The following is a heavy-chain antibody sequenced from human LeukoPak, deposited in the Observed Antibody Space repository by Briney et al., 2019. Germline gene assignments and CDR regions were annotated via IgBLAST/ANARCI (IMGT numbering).Heavy chain of an antibody. CDR1: GYTFTSYD. D-gene: IGHD3-22*01. CDR2: TNPNSGNT. V-gene: IGHV1-8*01. CDR3: ARHPETYYDRTVDY. Sequence: GASVKVSCKASGYTFTSYDINWVRQATGQGLEWMGWTNPNSGNTGYAQKFQGRVTMTRNTSISTAYMELSSLRSEDTAVYYCARHPETYYDRTVDYWGQGTLVTVSS. J-gene: IGHJ4*02.